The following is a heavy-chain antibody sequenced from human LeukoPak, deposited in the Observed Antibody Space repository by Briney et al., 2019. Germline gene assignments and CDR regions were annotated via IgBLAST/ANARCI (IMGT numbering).Heavy chain of an antibody. CDR3: ARGGDWNDVGFDY. V-gene: IGHV3-30*02. J-gene: IGHJ4*02. Sequence: GGSLRLSCAASGFTFSSYGMHWVRQAPGKGLEWVAFIRYDGSNKYYADSVKGRFTISRDNAKNSLYLQMSSLRAEDTAVYYCARGGDWNDVGFDYWGQGTLVTVSS. CDR1: GFTFSSYG. CDR2: IRYDGSNK. D-gene: IGHD1-1*01.